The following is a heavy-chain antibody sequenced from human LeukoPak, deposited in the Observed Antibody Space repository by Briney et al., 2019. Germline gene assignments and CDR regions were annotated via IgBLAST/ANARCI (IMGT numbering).Heavy chain of an antibody. V-gene: IGHV3-23*01. CDR1: GFTYSSYA. D-gene: IGHD2-2*01. Sequence: GGSLRLSCAASGFTYSSYAMSWIRQAPGKGLEWVSMITSGGGSTYHADSVKGRFTISRDNSKNTLYLQMTSLRAEDTAVYYCTKDHPDCRGTSCLLFDSWGQGTLVTVSS. CDR2: ITSGGGST. CDR3: TKDHPDCRGTSCLLFDS. J-gene: IGHJ4*02.